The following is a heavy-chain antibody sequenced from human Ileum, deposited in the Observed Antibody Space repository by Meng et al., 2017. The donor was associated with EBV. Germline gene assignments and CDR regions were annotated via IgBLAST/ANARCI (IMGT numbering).Heavy chain of an antibody. CDR1: GGSISVING. Sequence: QGQLRGSGPGRVNPSGTLSLTCAVSGGSISVINGWSWVRQSPEKGLEWIGEMSDSGITHYNPSLKSRVTISADKSNNQFSLKLTSVTSADTAVYFCAKNGEKYFEYWGQGTLVTVSS. V-gene: IGHV4-4*02. J-gene: IGHJ4*02. CDR2: MSDSGIT. CDR3: AKNGEKYFEY.